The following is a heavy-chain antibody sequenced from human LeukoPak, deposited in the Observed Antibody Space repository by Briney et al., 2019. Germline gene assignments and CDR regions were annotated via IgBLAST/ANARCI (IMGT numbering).Heavy chain of an antibody. D-gene: IGHD3-3*01. CDR3: ARDRGRFLEWLTYPPDY. CDR2: ISRNSGAYT. CDR1: GFTFSTYD. J-gene: IGHJ4*02. V-gene: IGHV3-23*01. Sequence: GGSLRLSCAASGFTFSTYDMYWVRQAPGKGLECVASISRNSGAYTYYAASVKGRFTISRDNSRSTLYLQMNSLRAEDTAVYYCARDRGRFLEWLTYPPDYWGQGTLVTVSS.